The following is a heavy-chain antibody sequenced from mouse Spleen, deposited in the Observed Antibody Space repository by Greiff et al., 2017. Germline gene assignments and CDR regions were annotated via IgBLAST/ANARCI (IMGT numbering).Heavy chain of an antibody. CDR3: TTGTGDY. J-gene: IGHJ2*01. CDR2: IDPENGDT. D-gene: IGHD3-3*01. V-gene: IGHV14-4*01. Sequence: EVQLQQSGAELVRPGASVKLSCTASGFNIKDDYMHWVKQRPEQGLEWIGWIDPENGDTEYASKFQGKATITADTSSNTAYLQLSSLTSEDTAVYYCTTGTGDYWGQGTTLTVSS. CDR1: GFNIKDDY.